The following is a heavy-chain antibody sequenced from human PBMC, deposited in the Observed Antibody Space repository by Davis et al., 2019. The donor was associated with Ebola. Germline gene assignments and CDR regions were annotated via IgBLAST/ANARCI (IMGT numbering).Heavy chain of an antibody. D-gene: IGHD1-26*01. CDR2: VRQDETEK. J-gene: IGHJ6*02. CDR1: GFSFSTYD. CDR3: ATLPGGRGVDV. V-gene: IGHV3-7*01. Sequence: GESLKISCAASGFSFSTYDMNWVRQASGKGLEWVANVRQDETEKHYVDSVKGRFTISRDNTKNSIYLQMNSLTVEDTAVYYCATLPGGRGVDVWGPGTTVTVSS.